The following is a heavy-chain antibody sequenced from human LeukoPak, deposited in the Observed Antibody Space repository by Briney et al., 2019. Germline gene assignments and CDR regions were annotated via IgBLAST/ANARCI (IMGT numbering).Heavy chain of an antibody. D-gene: IGHD2-2*01. CDR2: INPNSGGT. V-gene: IGHV1-2*02. CDR3: ARARGYCSSTKCYDDHDY. J-gene: IGHJ4*02. Sequence: RASVKVSCKASGYTFTGYYMHWVRQAPGQGLEWMGWINPNSGGTKYAQKFQGRVTMTRDTSISTVYMELSSLRSDDTAVYYCARARGYCSSTKCYDDHDYWGQGTLVTVSS. CDR1: GYTFTGYY.